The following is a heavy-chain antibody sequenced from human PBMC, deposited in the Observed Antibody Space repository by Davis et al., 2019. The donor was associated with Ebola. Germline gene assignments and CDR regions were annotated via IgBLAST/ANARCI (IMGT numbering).Heavy chain of an antibody. CDR3: VKDWSSGWPNDAFDI. D-gene: IGHD6-19*01. J-gene: IGHJ3*02. Sequence: GESLKISCAASGFTFTSYSMTWVRQAPGKGLEWVSAISGSGGSTYYADSVKGRFTISRDNSKNTLYLQMNSLRAEDTAVYYCVKDWSSGWPNDAFDIWGQGTMVTVSS. CDR1: GFTFTSYS. V-gene: IGHV3-23*01. CDR2: ISGSGGST.